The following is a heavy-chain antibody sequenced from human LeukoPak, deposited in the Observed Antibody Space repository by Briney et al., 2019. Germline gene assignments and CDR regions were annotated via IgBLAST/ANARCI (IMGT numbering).Heavy chain of an antibody. CDR1: GYTFTSYG. CDR2: ISAYSGNT. CDR3: ARDPQLGYCSSTSCFGWFDP. J-gene: IGHJ5*02. V-gene: IGHV1-18*01. D-gene: IGHD2-2*01. Sequence: ASVKVSCKASGYTFTSYGISWVRQAPGQGLEWMGWISAYSGNTNYAQKLQGRVTMTTDTSTSTAYMELRSLRSDDTAVYYCARDPQLGYCSSTSCFGWFDPWGQGTLVTVSS.